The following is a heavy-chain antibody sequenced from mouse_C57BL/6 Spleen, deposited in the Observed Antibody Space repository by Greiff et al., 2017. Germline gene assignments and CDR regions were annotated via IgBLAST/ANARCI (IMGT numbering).Heavy chain of an antibody. CDR2: INPSNGGT. J-gene: IGHJ2*01. D-gene: IGHD4-1*01. Sequence: QVHVKQPGTELVKPGASVKLSCKASGYTFTSYWMHWVKQRPGQGLEWIGNINPSNGGTNYNEKFKSKATLTVDKSSSTAYMQLSSLTSEDSAVYYCARSDWDGYYFDYWGQGTTLTVSS. CDR3: ARSDWDGYYFDY. CDR1: GYTFTSYW. V-gene: IGHV1-53*01.